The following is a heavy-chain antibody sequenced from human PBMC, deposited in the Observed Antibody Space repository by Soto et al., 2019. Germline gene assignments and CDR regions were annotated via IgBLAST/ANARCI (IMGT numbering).Heavy chain of an antibody. J-gene: IGHJ4*02. CDR1: GGSFSGYY. CDR2: INHSGST. Sequence: SETLSLTCAVYGGSFSGYYWSWIRQPPGKGLEWIGEINHSGSTNYNPSLKSRVTISVDTSKNQFSLKLSSVTAADTAVYYCARGRVSDHWGQGTLVTV. V-gene: IGHV4-34*01. D-gene: IGHD2-21*01. CDR3: ARGRVSDH.